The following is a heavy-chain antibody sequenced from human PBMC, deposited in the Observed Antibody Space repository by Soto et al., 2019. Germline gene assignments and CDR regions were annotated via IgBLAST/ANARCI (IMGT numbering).Heavy chain of an antibody. V-gene: IGHV3-66*01. Sequence: EVQVVESGGGLVQPGGSLRLSCAASGLNVSENYLSWVRQAPGKGLEWVSILYSGYTTYYADSVKGRFAISRDNSKNTLYLQMNRLRAEDTAVYYCWTMTTTFDYWGRGTLVTVSS. D-gene: IGHD4-17*01. CDR3: WTMTTTFDY. J-gene: IGHJ4*02. CDR2: LYSGYTT. CDR1: GLNVSENY.